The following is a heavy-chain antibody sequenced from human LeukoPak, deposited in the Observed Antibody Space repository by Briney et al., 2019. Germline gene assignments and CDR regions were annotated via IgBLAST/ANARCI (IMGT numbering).Heavy chain of an antibody. D-gene: IGHD2-15*01. Sequence: GGSLRLSCAASGFTVSSNYMSWVHQAPGKGLEWVSVIYSGGSTYYADSVKGRFTISRDNSKNTLYLQMNSLRAEDTAVYYCARDRGEYCSGGSCYPPYYYGMDVWGQGTTVTVSS. CDR2: IYSGGST. CDR1: GFTVSSNY. J-gene: IGHJ6*02. V-gene: IGHV3-66*01. CDR3: ARDRGEYCSGGSCYPPYYYGMDV.